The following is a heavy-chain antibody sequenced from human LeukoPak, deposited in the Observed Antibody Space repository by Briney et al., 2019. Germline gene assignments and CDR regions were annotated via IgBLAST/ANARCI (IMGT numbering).Heavy chain of an antibody. V-gene: IGHV3-21*04. Sequence: TGGSLRHSCAASGFTFSTYSMNWVRQAPGKGLEWVSSISSSGSYIYYADSVKGRFTISRDNARNSLFLQMNSLRAGDTAVYYCARVSNPWGQGILVTASS. J-gene: IGHJ5*02. CDR1: GFTFSTYS. CDR3: ARVSNP. CDR2: ISSSGSYI.